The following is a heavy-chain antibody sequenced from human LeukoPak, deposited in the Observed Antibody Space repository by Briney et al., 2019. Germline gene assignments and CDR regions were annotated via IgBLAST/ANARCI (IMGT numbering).Heavy chain of an antibody. CDR2: ISPSAENT. CDR1: GFRFSGYA. CDR3: AKDIGAKPEDWFDS. V-gene: IGHV3-23*01. J-gene: IGHJ5*02. D-gene: IGHD5-12*01. Sequence: PGGSLRLSCAVSGFRFSGYAMNWVRQAPGEGLEWVSSISPSAENTYYADSVRGRSIVSRDNANNTLFLHMNSLRAEDTAVYYCAKDIGAKPEDWFDSWGQGTLVTVSS.